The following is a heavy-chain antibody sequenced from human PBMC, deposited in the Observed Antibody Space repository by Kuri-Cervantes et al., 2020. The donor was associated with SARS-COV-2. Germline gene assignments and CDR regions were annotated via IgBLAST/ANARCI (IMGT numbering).Heavy chain of an antibody. D-gene: IGHD3-22*01. Sequence: GEALKISSLTSGFVFDFYEMNWVRQAPGKGLEWLAYISPTASTIYYADSVTGRFTISRDNAQNSLYLQMNNLRAEDTAVYYCARERCGAMVVLGDLWGQGTLVTVSS. V-gene: IGHV3-48*03. CDR2: ISPTASTI. CDR3: ARERCGAMVVLGDL. CDR1: GFVFDFYE. J-gene: IGHJ4*02.